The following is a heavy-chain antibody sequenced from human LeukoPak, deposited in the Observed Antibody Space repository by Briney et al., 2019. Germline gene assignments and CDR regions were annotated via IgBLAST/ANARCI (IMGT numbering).Heavy chain of an antibody. Sequence: QSGGSLRLSCAAAGFIFTSYAMSWVRQAPGKGLEWVSAISGSDGSTYYADSVKGRFTISRDNSKNTLYLQMNSLRAEDTAVYYCTKDRYSSSPYRYFQHWGQGTLVTVSS. CDR1: GFIFTSYA. CDR3: TKDRYSSSPYRYFQH. CDR2: ISGSDGST. V-gene: IGHV3-23*01. J-gene: IGHJ1*01. D-gene: IGHD6-6*01.